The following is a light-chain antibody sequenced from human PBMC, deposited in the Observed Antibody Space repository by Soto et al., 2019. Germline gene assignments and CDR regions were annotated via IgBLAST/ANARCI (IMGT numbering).Light chain of an antibody. CDR2: GAS. J-gene: IGKJ3*01. Sequence: EIVMTQSPATLSVSPGERATLSFRASQSVSSNLAWYQQKPGQAPRLLIYGASTRATGIPARFSGSGSGTEFTLTIRSLQSEDFAVDYCQQYNNWPLTFGPGTNVDIK. CDR3: QQYNNWPLT. V-gene: IGKV3D-15*01. CDR1: QSVSSN.